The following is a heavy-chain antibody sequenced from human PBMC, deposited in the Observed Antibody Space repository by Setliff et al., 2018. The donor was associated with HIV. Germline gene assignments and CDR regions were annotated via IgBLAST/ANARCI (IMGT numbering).Heavy chain of an antibody. CDR2: INTHTGSP. D-gene: IGHD4-17*01. J-gene: IGHJ5*02. CDR3: ARALYGDYGGDINWLDP. Sequence: ASVKVSCKASGYTFINYAMNWVRQAPGQGLGWMGWINTHTGSPTYAQAFTGRFVFSVDTSVTTAYLQISSLKADDTAVYYCARALYGDYGGDINWLDPWGQGTLVTVS. V-gene: IGHV7-4-1*02. CDR1: GYTFINYA.